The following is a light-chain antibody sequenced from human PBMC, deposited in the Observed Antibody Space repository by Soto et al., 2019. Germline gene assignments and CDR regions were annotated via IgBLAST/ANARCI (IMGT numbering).Light chain of an antibody. J-gene: IGKJ5*01. CDR2: DAS. CDR1: QSISSW. CDR3: QQYNSDST. V-gene: IGKV1-5*01. Sequence: DIPMTQSPSTLSASVGDRVTITCRASQSISSWLAWYQQKPGKAPKLLIHDASSLESGVLSRFSGSGSGTEFTLTISSLQPDDFATYYCQQYNSDSTFGQGTRLEIK.